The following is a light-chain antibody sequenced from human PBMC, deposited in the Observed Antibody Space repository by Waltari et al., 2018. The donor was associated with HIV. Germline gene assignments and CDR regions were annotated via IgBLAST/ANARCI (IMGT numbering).Light chain of an antibody. CDR3: CSCPRSGIRYV. Sequence: QSALTQPAPVSGSPGQSIPIPCTAPCSHVGCDNLVSWYQQHPGDAPKLIIYEVTKRPSGVSNRFSGSKSGNTASLTISGLQAEDEADYYCCSCPRSGIRYVFGTGTKVTVL. V-gene: IGLV2-23*02. J-gene: IGLJ1*01. CDR1: CSHVGCDNL. CDR2: EVT.